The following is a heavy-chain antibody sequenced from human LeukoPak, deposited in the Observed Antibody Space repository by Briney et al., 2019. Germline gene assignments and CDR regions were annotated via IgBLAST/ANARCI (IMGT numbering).Heavy chain of an antibody. CDR2: INHSGST. CDR1: GGSFSGYY. Sequence: SETLSLTCAVYGGSFSGYYWSWIRQPPGKGLEWIGEINHSGSTNYNPSLKSRVTISVDTSKNQFSLKLSSVTAADTAVYYCARAGVGAINYYGMDVWGQGTTVTVSS. CDR3: ARAGVGAINYYGMDV. D-gene: IGHD1-26*01. J-gene: IGHJ6*02. V-gene: IGHV4-34*01.